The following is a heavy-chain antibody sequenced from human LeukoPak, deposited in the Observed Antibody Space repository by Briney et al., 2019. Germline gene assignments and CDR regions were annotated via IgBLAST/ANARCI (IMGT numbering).Heavy chain of an antibody. CDR2: IYYSGST. V-gene: IGHV4-39*01. D-gene: IGHD3-9*01. CDR1: GGSISSSSYY. J-gene: IGHJ5*02. Sequence: SETLSVTCTVSGGSISSSSYYWGWIRQPPGKGLEWIGSIYYSGSTYYNTSLKSRVTISVDTSKNQFSLKLSSVTAADTAVYYCARRTYDILTGPNGFDPWGQGTLVTVSS. CDR3: ARRTYDILTGPNGFDP.